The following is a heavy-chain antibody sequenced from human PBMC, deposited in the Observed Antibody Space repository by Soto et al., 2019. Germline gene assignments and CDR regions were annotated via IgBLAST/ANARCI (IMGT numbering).Heavy chain of an antibody. D-gene: IGHD6-6*01. Sequence: GGSLRLSCAASGFTFSSFAMTWVRQAPGKGLEWVSDVVGSGVSTYYADSAKGRFTISRDNSKNTLFLQMNRLRAEDTALYYCATSPRGAARPGVDSWGQGTLVTVSS. CDR2: VVGSGVST. CDR1: GFTFSSFA. V-gene: IGHV3-23*01. CDR3: ATSPRGAARPGVDS. J-gene: IGHJ4*02.